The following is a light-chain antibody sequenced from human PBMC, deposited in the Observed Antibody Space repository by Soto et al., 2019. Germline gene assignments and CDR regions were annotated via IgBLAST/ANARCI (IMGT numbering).Light chain of an antibody. CDR3: QQYGNPPPNA. V-gene: IGKV3-20*01. CDR2: GAS. Sequence: EIVLTQSPGTLSLSPGERATLSCRASQSISSSYLAWYQQKPGQAPRVLIYGASSRATGIPDRFSGSGSGTDFALTISRLEPEEYEVYFCQQYGNPPPNAFGQGTKVEIK. J-gene: IGKJ2*01. CDR1: QSISSSY.